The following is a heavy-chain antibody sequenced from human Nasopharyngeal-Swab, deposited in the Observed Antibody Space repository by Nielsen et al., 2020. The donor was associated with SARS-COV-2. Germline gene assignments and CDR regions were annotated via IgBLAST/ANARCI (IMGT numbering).Heavy chain of an antibody. Sequence: WIRQPPGKGLEWVAVISYDGSNKYYADSVKGRFTISRDNSKNTLYLQMNSLRAEDTAVYYCAKDPYYYGSGGYFWPQVMLEKYYYGMDVWGQGTTVTVSS. J-gene: IGHJ6*02. V-gene: IGHV3-30*18. CDR2: ISYDGSNK. D-gene: IGHD3-10*01. CDR3: AKDPYYYGSGGYFWPQVMLEKYYYGMDV.